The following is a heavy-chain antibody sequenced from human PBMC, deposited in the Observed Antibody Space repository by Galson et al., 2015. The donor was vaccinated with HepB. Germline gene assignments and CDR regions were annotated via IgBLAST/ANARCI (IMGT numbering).Heavy chain of an antibody. CDR1: GFTFSSYS. V-gene: IGHV3-21*01. CDR3: ARDRGPILTGYYRPYYYYGMDV. D-gene: IGHD3-9*01. Sequence: SLRLSCAASGFTFSSYSMNWVRQAPGKGLEWVSSISSSSSYIYYADSVKGRFTISRDNAKNSLYLQMNSLRAEDPAVHYCARDRGPILTGYYRPYYYYGMDVWGQGTTVTVSS. CDR2: ISSSSSYI. J-gene: IGHJ6*02.